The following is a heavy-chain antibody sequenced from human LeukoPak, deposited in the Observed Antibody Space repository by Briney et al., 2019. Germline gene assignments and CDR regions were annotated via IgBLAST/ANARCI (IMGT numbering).Heavy chain of an antibody. CDR3: ATGLYYYDSSGYYGLDY. D-gene: IGHD3-22*01. CDR1: GFTFSGSG. Sequence: GGSLRLSCAASGFTFSGSGMHWVRQAPGKGLEWVAFIRYHGSDKFYADSVKGRFTISRDNSKNTLYLQMNSLRAEDTAVYYCATGLYYYDSSGYYGLDYWGQGTLVTVSS. J-gene: IGHJ4*02. CDR2: IRYHGSDK. V-gene: IGHV3-30*02.